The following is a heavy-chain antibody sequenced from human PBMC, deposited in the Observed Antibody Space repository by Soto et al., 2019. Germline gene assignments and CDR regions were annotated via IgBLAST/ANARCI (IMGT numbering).Heavy chain of an antibody. Sequence: EVQLVESGGGLVKLGGSLRLSCAASGFTFSSYSMNWVRQAPGKGLEWVSSISSSSSYIYYADSVKGRFTISRDNAKNSLYLQMNSLRAEDTAVYYCARDLGPAPYDYWGQGTLVTVSS. CDR1: GFTFSSYS. J-gene: IGHJ4*02. V-gene: IGHV3-21*01. CDR2: ISSSSSYI. D-gene: IGHD2-2*01. CDR3: ARDLGPAPYDY.